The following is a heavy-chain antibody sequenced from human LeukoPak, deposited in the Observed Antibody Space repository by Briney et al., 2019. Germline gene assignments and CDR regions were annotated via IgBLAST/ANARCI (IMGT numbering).Heavy chain of an antibody. CDR3: ASNPAAAGMFYYYGMDV. J-gene: IGHJ6*02. CDR2: ISGSGGST. V-gene: IGHV3-23*01. Sequence: GGSLRLSCAASGFTFSSYAMSWVHQAPGKGLEWVSAISGSGGSTYYADSVKGRFTISRDNSKNTLYLQMNSLRAEDTAVYYCASNPAAAGMFYYYGMDVWGQGTTVTVSS. CDR1: GFTFSSYA. D-gene: IGHD6-13*01.